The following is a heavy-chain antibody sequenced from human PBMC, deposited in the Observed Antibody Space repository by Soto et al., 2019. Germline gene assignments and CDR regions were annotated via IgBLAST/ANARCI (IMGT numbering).Heavy chain of an antibody. D-gene: IGHD5-18*01. Sequence: EVQLVESGGGLVQPGGSLRLSCAPSGFTFSSYDMHWVRQATGKGLEWVSAIGTAGDTYYPGSVKGRFTISRENAKNTWYLQMNSLRAEDTAVYYCAGERGYSYGLGAFDIWGRGTMVTVSS. CDR3: AGERGYSYGLGAFDI. CDR1: GFTFSSYD. CDR2: IGTAGDT. V-gene: IGHV3-13*01. J-gene: IGHJ3*02.